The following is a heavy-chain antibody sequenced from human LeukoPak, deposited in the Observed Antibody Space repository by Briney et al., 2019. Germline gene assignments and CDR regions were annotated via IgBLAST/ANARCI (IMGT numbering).Heavy chain of an antibody. J-gene: IGHJ4*02. Sequence: ASVKVSCKASGYTFTSYYMHWVRQAPGQGLEWMGWINPNSGGTNYAQKFQGRVTMTRDTSISTAYMELSRLRSDDTAVYYCARGYYDILTGYSSPFDYWGQGTLVTVSS. D-gene: IGHD3-9*01. V-gene: IGHV1-2*02. CDR2: INPNSGGT. CDR1: GYTFTSYY. CDR3: ARGYYDILTGYSSPFDY.